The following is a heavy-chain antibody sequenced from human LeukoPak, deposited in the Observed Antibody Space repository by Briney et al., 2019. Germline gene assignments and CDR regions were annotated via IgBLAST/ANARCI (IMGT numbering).Heavy chain of an antibody. CDR3: ARDEYGDYGCDR. Sequence: PGGSLRLSCAASGFTFNNYAMSWVRQAPGQGLEWVSGISGSGTSTYYADSVKGRFTISRDNSKNTLYLQMNSLRAEDTAVYYCARDEYGDYGCDRWGQGTLVTVSS. V-gene: IGHV3-23*01. CDR2: ISGSGTST. CDR1: GFTFNNYA. D-gene: IGHD4-17*01. J-gene: IGHJ5*02.